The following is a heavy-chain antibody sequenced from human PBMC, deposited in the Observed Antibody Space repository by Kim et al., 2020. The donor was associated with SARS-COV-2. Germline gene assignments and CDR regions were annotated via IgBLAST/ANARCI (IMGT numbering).Heavy chain of an antibody. D-gene: IGHD3-3*01. CDR1: GGTFSSYA. CDR2: IIPIFGTA. Sequence: SVKVSCKASGGTFSSYAISWVRQAPGQGLEWMGGIIPIFGTANYAQKFQGRVTITADESTSTAYMELSSLRSEDTAVYYCATSGRFLEWLLYYYMDVWGKGTTVTVSS. V-gene: IGHV1-69*13. CDR3: ATSGRFLEWLLYYYMDV. J-gene: IGHJ6*03.